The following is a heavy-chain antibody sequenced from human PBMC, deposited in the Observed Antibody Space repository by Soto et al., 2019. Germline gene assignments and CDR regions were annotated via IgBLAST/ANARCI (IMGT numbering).Heavy chain of an antibody. CDR1: GFTFDDYG. V-gene: IGHV3-23*01. CDR3: AKARAQYYDFWSGYPVDY. CDR2: ISGSGGST. D-gene: IGHD3-3*01. J-gene: IGHJ4*02. Sequence: PGGSLRLSCAASGFTFDDYGMSWVRQAPGKGLEWVSAISGSGGSTYYADSVKGRFTISRDNSKNTLYLQMNSLRAEDTAVYYYAKARAQYYDFWSGYPVDYWGQGTLVTVSS.